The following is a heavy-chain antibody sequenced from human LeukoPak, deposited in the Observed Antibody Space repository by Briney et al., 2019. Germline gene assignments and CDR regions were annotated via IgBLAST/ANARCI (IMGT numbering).Heavy chain of an antibody. V-gene: IGHV3-74*01. J-gene: IGHJ4*02. CDR2: INTDGNDT. CDR3: ARDRSVTNGGFDY. CDR1: GFTFSHYW. Sequence: GGSLRLSCAVSGFTFSHYWVHWVRHAPGKGLVWVSRINTDGNDTVYADSVKGRFTISRDNAKNTLYLQMNSLRAEDTAVYYCARDRSVTNGGFDYWGQGTLVTVSS. D-gene: IGHD2-8*01.